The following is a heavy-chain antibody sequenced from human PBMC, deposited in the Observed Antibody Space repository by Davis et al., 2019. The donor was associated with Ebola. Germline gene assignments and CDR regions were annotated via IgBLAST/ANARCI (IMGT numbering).Heavy chain of an antibody. Sequence: MPSETLSLTCTVSGGSINTDAHYWSWIRQPPGKGLEWIGHIYYSGSTSYNPSLKSRLSISVDTSKNQFSLNLRSVTAADTAVYYCVSLPIHYGDYYIPFDSWGQGTLVTVSS. CDR2: IYYSGST. J-gene: IGHJ4*02. V-gene: IGHV4-30-4*08. CDR1: GGSINTDAHY. CDR3: VSLPIHYGDYYIPFDS. D-gene: IGHD4-17*01.